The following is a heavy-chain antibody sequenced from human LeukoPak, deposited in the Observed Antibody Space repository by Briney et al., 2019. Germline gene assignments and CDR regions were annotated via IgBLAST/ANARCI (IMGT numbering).Heavy chain of an antibody. V-gene: IGHV1-69*01. D-gene: IGHD3-9*01. Sequence: SVKVSCKASGGTLSSYAISWVRQAPGQGLEWMGGIIPIFGTANYAQKFQGRVTITADESTSTAYMEPSSLRSEDTAVYYCARESYYDILTGSKSFDAFDIWGQGTMVTVSS. CDR1: GGTLSSYA. CDR2: IIPIFGTA. J-gene: IGHJ3*02. CDR3: ARESYYDILTGSKSFDAFDI.